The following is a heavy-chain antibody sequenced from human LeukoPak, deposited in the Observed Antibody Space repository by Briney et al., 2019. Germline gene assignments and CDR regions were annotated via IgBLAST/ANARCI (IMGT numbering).Heavy chain of an antibody. Sequence: SETLSLTCTVSGGSISSGGYYWSWIRQHPGKGLEWIGYIYYSGSTYYNPSLKSRVTISVDTSKNQFSLKLSSVTAADTAVYYCARDRVDTAMVIPFDYWGQGTLVTVSS. V-gene: IGHV4-31*03. CDR3: ARDRVDTAMVIPFDY. CDR2: IYYSGST. J-gene: IGHJ4*02. CDR1: GGSISSGGYY. D-gene: IGHD5-18*01.